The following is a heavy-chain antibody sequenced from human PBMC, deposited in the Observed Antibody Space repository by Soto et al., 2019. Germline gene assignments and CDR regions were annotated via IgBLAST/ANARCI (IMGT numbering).Heavy chain of an antibody. Sequence: SVKVSCKASGGTFSSYAISWVRQAPGQGLEWMGGIIPIFGTANYAQKFQGRVTITADESTSTAYMELSSLRSEDTAVYYCARGYGVYYDSSGSRIYYFDYWGQGTLVTVSS. D-gene: IGHD3-22*01. CDR1: GGTFSSYA. V-gene: IGHV1-69*13. J-gene: IGHJ4*02. CDR3: ARGYGVYYDSSGSRIYYFDY. CDR2: IIPIFGTA.